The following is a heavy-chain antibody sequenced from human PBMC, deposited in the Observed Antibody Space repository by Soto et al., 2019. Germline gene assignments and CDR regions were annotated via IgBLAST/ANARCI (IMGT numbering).Heavy chain of an antibody. CDR2: INNSGGNT. D-gene: IGHD3-10*01. Sequence: EVQLLESGGGLVQPGGSLRLSCEASRFTFSKYDMNWVRQAPGKGLEWVSSINNSGGNTYYADSVKGRFTISRDNSKNTLYLQMSSLRAEDTAIYYCAKDPTGAGWYFDLWGRGTLVTVSS. J-gene: IGHJ2*01. V-gene: IGHV3-23*01. CDR1: RFTFSKYD. CDR3: AKDPTGAGWYFDL.